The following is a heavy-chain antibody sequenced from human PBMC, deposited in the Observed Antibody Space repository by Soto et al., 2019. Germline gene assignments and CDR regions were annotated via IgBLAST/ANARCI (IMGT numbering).Heavy chain of an antibody. J-gene: IGHJ3*02. D-gene: IGHD6-19*01. V-gene: IGHV3-48*02. CDR3: ARVETGGSGWYGGDAFDI. Sequence: EVQLVESGGGLVQPGGSLRLSCAASGFTFSSYSMNWVRQAPGKGLEWVSYISSSSSTIYYADSVKGRFTISRDNAKNSLYLQMNSLRDEDTAVYYCARVETGGSGWYGGDAFDIWGQGTMVTVSS. CDR1: GFTFSSYS. CDR2: ISSSSSTI.